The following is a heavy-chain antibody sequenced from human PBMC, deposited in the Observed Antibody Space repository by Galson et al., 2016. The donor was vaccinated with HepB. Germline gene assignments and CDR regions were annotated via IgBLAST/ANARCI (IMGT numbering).Heavy chain of an antibody. D-gene: IGHD6-19*01. CDR1: GSASNTYS. V-gene: IGHV1-69*10. CDR3: AGGLTGFSSGWYWFAS. CDR2: VVPFFGRP. Sequence: VKVSCKASGSASNTYSVSWVRQAPGQGLEWMGGVVPFFGRPNYAQKFQDRVTITADKSTRMVYMELSGLKSEDTAFYYCAGGLTGFSSGWYWFASWGQGTLVTVSS. J-gene: IGHJ5*01.